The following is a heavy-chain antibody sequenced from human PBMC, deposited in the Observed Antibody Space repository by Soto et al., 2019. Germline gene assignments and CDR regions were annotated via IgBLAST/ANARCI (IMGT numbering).Heavy chain of an antibody. D-gene: IGHD1-26*01. CDR2: INHSGST. J-gene: IGHJ4*02. Sequence: QLQLQESGPGLVKPSETLSLTCTVSGGSISSSSYYWGWIRQPPGKGLEWIGEINHSGSTNYNPSLKSRVTISVDTSKNQFSLKLSSVTAADTAVYYCARTRGRIVGAYYFDYWGQGTLVTVSS. V-gene: IGHV4-39*07. CDR1: GGSISSSSYY. CDR3: ARTRGRIVGAYYFDY.